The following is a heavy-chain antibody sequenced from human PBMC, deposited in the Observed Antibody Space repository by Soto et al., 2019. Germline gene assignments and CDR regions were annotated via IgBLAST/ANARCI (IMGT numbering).Heavy chain of an antibody. CDR3: AYDSSGYYYFDY. D-gene: IGHD3-22*01. Sequence: SVKVSCKASGFTFTSSAVQWVRQARGQRLEWIGWIVVGSGNTNYAQKFQERVTITRDMSTSTAYMELSSLRSEDTAVYYCAYDSSGYYYFDYWGQGPLVTVSS. J-gene: IGHJ4*02. V-gene: IGHV1-58*01. CDR2: IVVGSGNT. CDR1: GFTFTSSA.